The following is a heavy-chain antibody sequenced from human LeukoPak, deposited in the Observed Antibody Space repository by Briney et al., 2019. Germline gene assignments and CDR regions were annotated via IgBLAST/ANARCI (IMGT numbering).Heavy chain of an antibody. CDR2: IYPGDSDT. V-gene: IGHV5-51*01. CDR1: GYSFTSYW. Sequence: GESLKISCKGSGYSFTSYWIGWGRPMPGKGLEWMGIIYPGDSDTRYSPSFQGQVTISALNSISTAYLQWSSLKSSDTAMYYCARKSRDWFDPWGQGTLVPVSS. CDR3: ARKSRDWFDP. J-gene: IGHJ5*02.